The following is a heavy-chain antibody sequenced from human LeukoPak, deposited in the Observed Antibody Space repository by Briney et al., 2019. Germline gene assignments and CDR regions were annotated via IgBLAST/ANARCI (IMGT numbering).Heavy chain of an antibody. CDR1: GDSVSSNTAA. CDR3: ARDPDCSSTSCARSDAFDI. Sequence: SPTLSLTFAISGDSVSSNTAAWNWIRQSPSRGLEWLGSTYYRSKWYNDYAVSVKSRITINPDTSKNQFSLHLNSVAPEDTAVYYCARDPDCSSTSCARSDAFDIWGQGTMVTVSS. V-gene: IGHV6-1*01. D-gene: IGHD2-2*01. CDR2: TYYRSKWYN. J-gene: IGHJ3*02.